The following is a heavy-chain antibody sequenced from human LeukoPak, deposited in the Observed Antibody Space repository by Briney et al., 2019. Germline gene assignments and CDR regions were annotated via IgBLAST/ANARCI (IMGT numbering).Heavy chain of an antibody. D-gene: IGHD5-12*01. CDR2: IYYSGST. CDR3: ARGSSTYIVAMHFDL. J-gene: IGHJ2*01. CDR1: GGSISSYY. V-gene: IGHV4-59*01. Sequence: SETLSLTCTVSGGSISSYYWSWIRQPPGKGLEWIGYIYYSGSTNYNPSLKSRVTISVDTSKNQFSLKLSSVTAADTAVYYCARGSSTYIVAMHFDLWGRGTLVTVSS.